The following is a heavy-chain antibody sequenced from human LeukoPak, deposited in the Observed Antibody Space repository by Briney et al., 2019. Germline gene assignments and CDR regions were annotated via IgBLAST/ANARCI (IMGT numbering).Heavy chain of an antibody. Sequence: SVKVSCKASGGTFSSYAISWVRQAPGQGLEWMGRIIPIFGTANYAQKFQGRVTITTDESTSTAYMELSSLRSEDTAMYYCARDRLDSYYYDSSGYAFDYWGQGTLVTVSS. J-gene: IGHJ4*02. CDR1: GGTFSSYA. CDR2: IIPIFGTA. V-gene: IGHV1-69*05. CDR3: ARDRLDSYYYDSSGYAFDY. D-gene: IGHD3-22*01.